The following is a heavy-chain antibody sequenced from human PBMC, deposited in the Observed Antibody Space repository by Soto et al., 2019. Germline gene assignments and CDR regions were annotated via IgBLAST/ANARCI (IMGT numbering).Heavy chain of an antibody. V-gene: IGHV1-18*01. CDR1: GYTFNSQG. D-gene: IGHD2-21*01. J-gene: IGHJ6*02. CDR2: ISAYNGNT. Sequence: QGQLVQSGAEVKKPGASVKVSCKASGYTFNSQGISWVRQAPGQGLEWIGRISAYNGNTNYAQKLRGRVTMTTDTSTSAAYMELRSLKSDGTAVYYCSTDAFWGGAPGCPCMDVWGQGTTVTVSS. CDR3: STDAFWGGAPGCPCMDV.